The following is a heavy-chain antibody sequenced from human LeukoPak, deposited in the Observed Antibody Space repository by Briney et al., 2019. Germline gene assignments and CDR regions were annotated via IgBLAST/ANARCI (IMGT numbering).Heavy chain of an antibody. CDR2: ISRSSAYI. CDR3: ARVSRYSFDMDV. V-gene: IGHV3-21*01. Sequence: GGSLRLSCAASGFTLSSYSMNWVRQAPGKGLEWVSSISRSSAYIYYADSVKGRFTISRDNAKNSLYLQMNSLRAEDTAVYYCARVSRYSFDMDVWGKGTTVTVSS. J-gene: IGHJ6*03. D-gene: IGHD6-25*01. CDR1: GFTLSSYS.